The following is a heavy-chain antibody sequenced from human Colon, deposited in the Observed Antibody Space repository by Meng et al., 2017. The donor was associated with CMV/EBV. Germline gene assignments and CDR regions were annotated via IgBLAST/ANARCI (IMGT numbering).Heavy chain of an antibody. Sequence: GESLKISCAASGFTFSSYAMSWVRQAPGKGLEWVSAINGGGTNTYYADSVKGRFTISRDNSKNTLYLRMIDLRAEDTAMYYCAKDRAYCGSFSCSPNYFDGWGQGNLVTVSS. J-gene: IGHJ4*02. V-gene: IGHV3-23*01. CDR3: AKDRAYCGSFSCSPNYFDG. CDR1: GFTFSSYA. CDR2: INGGGTNT. D-gene: IGHD2-21*01.